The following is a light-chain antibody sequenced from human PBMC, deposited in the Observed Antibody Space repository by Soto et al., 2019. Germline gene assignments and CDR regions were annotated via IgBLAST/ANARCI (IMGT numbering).Light chain of an antibody. CDR3: QKYGSSPRT. V-gene: IGKV3-20*01. J-gene: IGKJ1*01. CDR1: QSVSSSY. CDR2: GAS. Sequence: EIVLTQSPGTLSLSPGERATLSCRTSQSVSSSYLAWYQQKPGQAPRLLIYGASSRATGIPDRFSGSGSGKDFTLTISSLEPEVFAVYYCQKYGSSPRTFGQGTKG.